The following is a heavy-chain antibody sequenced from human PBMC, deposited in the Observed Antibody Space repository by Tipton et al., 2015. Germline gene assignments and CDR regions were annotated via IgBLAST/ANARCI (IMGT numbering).Heavy chain of an antibody. CDR3: TRHTNPPYSSGGAFDI. D-gene: IGHD6-19*01. Sequence: TLSLTCSVSGASVTNGSFFWAWLRQPPGKGLEWIGTIFYSGTTDSNPFLRSRLIMFIDTSNNQFSLRLASVTASDTAVYYCTRHTNPPYSSGGAFDIWGQGTMVTVSS. J-gene: IGHJ3*02. CDR1: GASVTNGSFF. V-gene: IGHV4-39*01. CDR2: IFYSGTT.